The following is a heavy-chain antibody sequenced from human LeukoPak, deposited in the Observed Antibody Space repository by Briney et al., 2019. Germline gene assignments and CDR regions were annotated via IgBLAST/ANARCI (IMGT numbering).Heavy chain of an antibody. J-gene: IGHJ1*01. CDR2: ISGSGGST. V-gene: IGHV3-23*01. CDR3: AKDRDDITMIVVVITYAEYFQH. D-gene: IGHD3-22*01. Sequence: GGTLRLSCEASGFTFSSYGMSWVRQAPGHGLEWVSAISGSGGSTYYADSLKRRFTISRDNSKNTLYLQMNSLRAEDTAVYYCAKDRDDITMIVVVITYAEYFQHWGQGTLVTVSS. CDR1: GFTFSSYG.